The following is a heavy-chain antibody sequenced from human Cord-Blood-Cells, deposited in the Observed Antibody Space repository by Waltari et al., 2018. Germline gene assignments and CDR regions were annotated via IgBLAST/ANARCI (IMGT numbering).Heavy chain of an antibody. V-gene: IGHV1-69*01. D-gene: IGHD3-9*01. CDR2: IIPIFGTA. J-gene: IGHJ4*02. Sequence: QVQLVQSGAEVKKPGSSVKVSCKASAGTFSSYAISWVGQAPGQGLEWMGGIIPIFGTANYAQKFQGRVTITADESTSTAYMELSSLRSEDTAVYYCARGRGYDILTGYCPYFDYWGQGTLVTVSS. CDR1: AGTFSSYA. CDR3: ARGRGYDILTGYCPYFDY.